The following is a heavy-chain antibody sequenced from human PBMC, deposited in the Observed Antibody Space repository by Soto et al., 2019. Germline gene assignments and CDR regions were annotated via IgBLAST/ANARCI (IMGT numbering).Heavy chain of an antibody. CDR1: CGSIISSSYY. V-gene: IGHV4-39*01. D-gene: IGHD6-19*01. Sequence: KPSETLSLTCTFSCGSIISSSYYWGWIRQPPGKGLEWIGSIYYSGSTYYNPSLKSRVTISVDTSKNQFSLKLSSVTAADTAVYYCARHWDSGWYFYYYGMDVWGQGTTVTVSS. CDR3: ARHWDSGWYFYYYGMDV. CDR2: IYYSGST. J-gene: IGHJ6*02.